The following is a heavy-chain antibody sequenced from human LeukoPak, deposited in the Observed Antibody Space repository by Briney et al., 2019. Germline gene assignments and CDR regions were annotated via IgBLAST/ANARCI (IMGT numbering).Heavy chain of an antibody. CDR1: GGSVSSSSYY. CDR3: ARERSGSFDLDY. CDR2: IFYSGST. J-gene: IGHJ4*02. V-gene: IGHV4-39*02. D-gene: IGHD1-26*01. Sequence: ASETLSLTCTVSGGSVSSSSYYWGWIRQPPGKGLEWIGSIFYSGSTYYNPSLKSRVTISVDTSKNQFSLKLSSVTAADTAVYYCARERSGSFDLDYWGQGTLVTVSS.